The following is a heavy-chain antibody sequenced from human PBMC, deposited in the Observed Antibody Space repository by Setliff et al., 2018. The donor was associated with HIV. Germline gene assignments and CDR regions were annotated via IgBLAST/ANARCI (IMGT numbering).Heavy chain of an antibody. J-gene: IGHJ1*01. D-gene: IGHD2-2*02. Sequence: ASVKVSCKASGYTFTSSGISWVRQALGQGLEWMGRINPNSGGTNYAQKFQGRVSVTGDTSISTAYMELSRLRSDDTAIYYCARGDTVVVSAAIRFELWGQGTLVTVS. CDR1: GYTFTSSG. V-gene: IGHV1-2*06. CDR2: INPNSGGT. CDR3: ARGDTVVVSAAIRFEL.